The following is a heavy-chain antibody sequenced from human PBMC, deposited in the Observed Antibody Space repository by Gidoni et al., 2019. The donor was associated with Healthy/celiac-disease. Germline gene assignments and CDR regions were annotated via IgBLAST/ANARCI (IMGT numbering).Heavy chain of an antibody. CDR3: AGDVGGCGGDCYSFYFDY. Sequence: QVQLVQSGAEVKKPGSSVKVSCKASGGPFSSYAISWVRQAPGQGLEWMGRIIPILGIANYAQKFQGRVTITADKSTSTAYMELSSLRSEDTAVYYCAGDVGGCGGDCYSFYFDYWGQGTLVTVSS. J-gene: IGHJ4*02. V-gene: IGHV1-69*04. CDR2: IIPILGIA. D-gene: IGHD2-21*02. CDR1: GGPFSSYA.